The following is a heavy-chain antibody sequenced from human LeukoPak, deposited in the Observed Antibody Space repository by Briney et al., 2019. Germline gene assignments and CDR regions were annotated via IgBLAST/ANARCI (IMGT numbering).Heavy chain of an antibody. J-gene: IGHJ4*02. Sequence: GGSLRLSCAASGFTFSNYWMSWVRQAPGKGLEWVANIKQDGSEKNSADSVKGRFTISRGNAKNSLYLQMNSLRAEDTAVYYCATSSLYYDFWSGYWDWGQGTLVTVSS. V-gene: IGHV3-7*01. CDR2: IKQDGSEK. D-gene: IGHD3-3*01. CDR1: GFTFSNYW. CDR3: ATSSLYYDFWSGYWD.